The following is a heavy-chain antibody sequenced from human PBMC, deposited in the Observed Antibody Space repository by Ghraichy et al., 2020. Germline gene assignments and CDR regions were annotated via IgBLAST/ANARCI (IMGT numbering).Heavy chain of an antibody. D-gene: IGHD3-22*01. CDR1: GGSISSYY. Sequence: SETLSLTCTVSGGSISSYYWSWIRQPPGKGLEWIGYIYYSGSTNYNPSLKSRVTISVDTSKNQFSLKLSSVTAADTAVYYCARDSPVPSYYYDSSDAFDIWGQGTIVTVSS. CDR3: ARDSPVPSYYYDSSDAFDI. J-gene: IGHJ3*02. V-gene: IGHV4-59*01. CDR2: IYYSGST.